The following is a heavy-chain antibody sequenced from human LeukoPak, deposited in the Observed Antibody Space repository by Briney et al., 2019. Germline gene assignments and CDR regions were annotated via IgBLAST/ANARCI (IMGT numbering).Heavy chain of an antibody. CDR3: LKDRGPYMGIANNWFDP. D-gene: IGHD1-26*01. CDR1: GFTFHIYA. Sequence: GGSLRLSCVASGFTFHIYAMNWVRQAPGKGLEWVSGISGSGSSTHHADSVKGRFTISRDNSKNTIYLEINSLRGEDTAVYYCLKDRGPYMGIANNWFDPWGQGTLVIVSS. CDR2: ISGSGSST. J-gene: IGHJ5*02. V-gene: IGHV3-23*01.